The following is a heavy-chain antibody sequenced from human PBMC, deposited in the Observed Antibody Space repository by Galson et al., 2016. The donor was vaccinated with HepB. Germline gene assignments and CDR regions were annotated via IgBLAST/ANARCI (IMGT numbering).Heavy chain of an antibody. CDR3: AKIGQRTPHPDY. CDR1: GFSFRSYD. J-gene: IGHJ4*02. Sequence: SLRLSCAASGFSFRSYDIRWVRQAPGKGLEWVSGMGGSGGSTFYADSVKGRFTISRDNSMNTLYLQMNSRGAEDTAVYYCAKIGQRTPHPDYWGQGTLVTVSS. V-gene: IGHV3-23*01. CDR2: MGGSGGST.